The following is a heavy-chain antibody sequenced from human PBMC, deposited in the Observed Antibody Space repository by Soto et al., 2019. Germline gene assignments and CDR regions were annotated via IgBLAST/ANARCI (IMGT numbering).Heavy chain of an antibody. CDR3: AIHQFLEWLLPGGWFDP. CDR2: IYYSGST. Sequence: PSETLSLTCTLSGGSISSSSYYWGWIRQPPGKGLEWIGSIYYSGSTYYNPSLKSRVTISVDTSKNQFSLKLSSVTAADTAVYYCAIHQFLEWLLPGGWFDPWGQGTLVTVSS. J-gene: IGHJ5*02. CDR1: GGSISSSSYY. V-gene: IGHV4-39*01. D-gene: IGHD3-3*01.